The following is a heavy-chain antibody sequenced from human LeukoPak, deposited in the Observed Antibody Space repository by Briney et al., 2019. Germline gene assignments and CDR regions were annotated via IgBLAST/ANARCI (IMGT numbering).Heavy chain of an antibody. CDR1: GFTFSSYE. J-gene: IGHJ4*02. D-gene: IGHD4-17*01. CDR2: ISSSGSTI. CDR3: ARDQATVTAFDY. Sequence: GGSLRLSCAASGFTFSSYEMNWVRQAPGKGLEWVSYISSSGSTIYYADSVKGRFTISRDNAKNSLYLQMNSLRSDDTAVYYCARDQATVTAFDYWGQGTLVTVSS. V-gene: IGHV3-48*03.